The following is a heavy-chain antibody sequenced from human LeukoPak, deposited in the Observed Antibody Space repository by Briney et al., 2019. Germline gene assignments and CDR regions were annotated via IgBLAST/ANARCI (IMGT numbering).Heavy chain of an antibody. J-gene: IGHJ4*02. CDR3: AHRDSSWGLFDY. CDR1: GFSLRTSGVG. V-gene: IGHV2-5*02. D-gene: IGHD6-13*01. CDR2: IYWDDDK. Sequence: SGPTLVKPPQTLTLTCTFSGFSLRTSGVGVGWIRQPPGKALEWLPLIYWDDDKRYSPSLKSRLTITKDTSKNQVVLTMTNMDPVDTATYYCAHRDSSWGLFDYGGQGTLVTVSS.